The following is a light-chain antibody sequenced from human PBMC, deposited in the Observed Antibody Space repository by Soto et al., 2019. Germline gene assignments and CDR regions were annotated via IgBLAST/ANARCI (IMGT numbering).Light chain of an antibody. J-gene: IGKJ1*01. CDR2: KAS. CDR1: QSVNSW. CDR3: QQYTNYSGT. Sequence: DIQMTQSPSTLSASVGDRVTITCRASQSVNSWLAWYQQKPGKAPKLLIYKASNLENGVPSRFSGSGSGTEFTLTISGLQPDDFASYYCQQYTNYSGTFGQGTKVEIK. V-gene: IGKV1-5*03.